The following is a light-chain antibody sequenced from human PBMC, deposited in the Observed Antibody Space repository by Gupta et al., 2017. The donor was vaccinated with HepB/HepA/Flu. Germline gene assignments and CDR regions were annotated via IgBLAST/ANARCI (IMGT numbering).Light chain of an antibody. CDR1: SGHSSYI. CDR2: LEGSGSY. CDR3: ETWDSNTLET. V-gene: IGLV4-60*03. J-gene: IGLJ3*02. Sequence: QPVLTQSSSASASLGSSVNLTCPRRSGHSSYIIAWHQQQPGKAPRYLMKLEGSGSYNKGSGVPDRFSGSSSGADRYLTISNLQSEDEADYYCETWDSNTLETFGQGTK.